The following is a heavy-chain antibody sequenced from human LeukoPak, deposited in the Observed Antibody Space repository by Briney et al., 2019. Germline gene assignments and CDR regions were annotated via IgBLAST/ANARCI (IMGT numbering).Heavy chain of an antibody. CDR2: IYYSGST. D-gene: IGHD7-27*01. CDR1: GGSIRSSSYY. Sequence: ETLSLTCTVSGGSIRSSSYYWGWIRQPPGKGLDWIGSIYYSGSTYYNPSLKSRVPISVDKSKNQISLKVRSVTAADTAAYYCARENWVFDYWGQGILVTVSS. J-gene: IGHJ4*02. CDR3: ARENWVFDY. V-gene: IGHV4-39*07.